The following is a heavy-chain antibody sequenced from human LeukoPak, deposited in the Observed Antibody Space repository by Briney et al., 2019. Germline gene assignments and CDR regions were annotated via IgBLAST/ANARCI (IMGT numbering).Heavy chain of an antibody. V-gene: IGHV3-43*01. CDR1: GFTFDDYT. D-gene: IGHD2-2*01. J-gene: IGHJ4*02. Sequence: GGSLRLSCAASGFTFDDYTMHWVRHAPGKGLEWVSLISWDGGSTYYADSVKGRFTISRDNSKNSLYLQMNSLRTEDTALYYCAKDYSGYCSSTSCPVVFDYWGQGTLVTVSS. CDR2: ISWDGGST. CDR3: AKDYSGYCSSTSCPVVFDY.